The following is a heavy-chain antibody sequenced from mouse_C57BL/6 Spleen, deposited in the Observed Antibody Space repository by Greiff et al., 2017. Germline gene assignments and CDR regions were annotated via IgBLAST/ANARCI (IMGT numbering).Heavy chain of an antibody. V-gene: IGHV3-1*01. J-gene: IGHJ2*01. Sequence: EVQLVESGPGMVKPSQSLSLTCTVTGYSITSGYDWHWIRHFPGNKLEWMGYISYSGSTNYNPSLKSRISITHDTSKNHFFLKLNSVTTEDTATYYGARFITTVGFDYWGQGTTLTVSS. D-gene: IGHD1-1*01. CDR1: GYSITSGYD. CDR3: ARFITTVGFDY. CDR2: ISYSGST.